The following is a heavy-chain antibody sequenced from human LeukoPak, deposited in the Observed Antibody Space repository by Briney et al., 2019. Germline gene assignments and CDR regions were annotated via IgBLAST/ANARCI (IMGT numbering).Heavy chain of an antibody. CDR1: GYTFTSYY. Sequence: ASVKVSCKASGYTFTSYYMHWVRQAPGQGLEWMGIINPSGGSTSYAQKFQGRVTMTRDTSTSTVYMELSSLRSEDTAVYYCASSIAAAGPFDPWGQGPWSPSPQ. CDR2: INPSGGST. D-gene: IGHD6-13*01. J-gene: IGHJ5*02. V-gene: IGHV1-46*01. CDR3: ASSIAAAGPFDP.